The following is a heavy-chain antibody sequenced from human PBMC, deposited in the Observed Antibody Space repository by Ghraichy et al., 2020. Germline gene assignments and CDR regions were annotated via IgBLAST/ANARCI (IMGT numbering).Heavy chain of an antibody. CDR2: IYSGGTT. CDR3: ARDSAKRGYFDY. CDR1: GFTVSSNY. V-gene: IGHV3-53*01. Sequence: GGSLRLSCAASGFTVSSNYMSWVRQALGKGLEWVSVIYSGGTTYYADSVKGRFTISRDNSKNTLYLQMNSLRAEDTAVYYCARDSAKRGYFDYWGQGTLVTVSS. D-gene: IGHD6-25*01. J-gene: IGHJ4*02.